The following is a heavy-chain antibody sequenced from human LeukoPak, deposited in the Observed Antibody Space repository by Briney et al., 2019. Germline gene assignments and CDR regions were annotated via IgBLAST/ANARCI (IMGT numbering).Heavy chain of an antibody. Sequence: PSETLSLTCAVYGGSFSGYYWSWIRQPPGKGLEWIGEINHSGSTNYNPSLKSRVTISVDTSKNQFSLKLSSVTAADTAVYYCARSRGVLDYFHHWGQGTLVTVSS. V-gene: IGHV4-34*01. CDR3: ARSRGVLDYFHH. CDR1: GGSFSGYY. D-gene: IGHD3-3*01. J-gene: IGHJ1*01. CDR2: INHSGST.